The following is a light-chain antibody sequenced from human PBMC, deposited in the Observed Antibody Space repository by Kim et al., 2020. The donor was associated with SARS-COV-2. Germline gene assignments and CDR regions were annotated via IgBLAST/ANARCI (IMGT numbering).Light chain of an antibody. V-gene: IGKV3-15*01. CDR3: QQYNNWPQVT. Sequence: SPGERATLSCRASQSVSSNLAWYQQKPGQAPRLLIYGASTRATGIPARFSGSGSGTEFTLTISSLQSEDFAVYYCQQYNNWPQVTFGGGTKVDIK. CDR2: GAS. CDR1: QSVSSN. J-gene: IGKJ4*01.